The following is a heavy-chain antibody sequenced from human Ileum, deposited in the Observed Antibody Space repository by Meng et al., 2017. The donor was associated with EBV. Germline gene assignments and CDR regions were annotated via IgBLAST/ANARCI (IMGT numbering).Heavy chain of an antibody. CDR1: GFTFSDYY. Sequence: QVQLVESGGGLVKPGGSRRLSCAASGFTFSDYYMNWIRQAPGQGLEWVSFIGSSGTIIHCADSVKGRFTISRDNAKNSLYLQMNSLRAEDTAVYYCARDRTGSSDWYGYYFDYWGQGTLVTVSS. V-gene: IGHV3-11*01. CDR3: ARDRTGSSDWYGYYFDY. J-gene: IGHJ4*02. CDR2: IGSSGTII. D-gene: IGHD6-13*01.